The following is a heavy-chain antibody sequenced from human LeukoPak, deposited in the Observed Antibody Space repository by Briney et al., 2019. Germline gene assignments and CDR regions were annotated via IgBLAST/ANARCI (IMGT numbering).Heavy chain of an antibody. CDR2: INLNSGGT. D-gene: IGHD3-22*01. Sequence: GASVKVSCKASGFIFTGYFMHWVRQAPGQGLEYMGWINLNSGGTKFAQGFQGRVSMTSDTSIGVVYMELSSLRSDDTAVYYCSRDRSSGGPTPLDYGAQGTRSPVSS. V-gene: IGHV1-2*02. CDR3: SRDRSSGGPTPLDY. CDR1: GFIFTGYF. J-gene: IGHJ4*02.